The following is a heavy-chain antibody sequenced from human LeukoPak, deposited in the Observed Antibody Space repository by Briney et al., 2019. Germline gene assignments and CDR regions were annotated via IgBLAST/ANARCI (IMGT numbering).Heavy chain of an antibody. J-gene: IGHJ4*02. D-gene: IGHD3-22*01. V-gene: IGHV3-21*01. CDR2: ISSSSSYI. CDR1: GFTFSSYS. Sequence: PGGSLRLSCAASGFTFSSYSMNWVRQAPGKGLEWVSSISSSSSYIYYADSVKGRFTTSRDNAKNSLYLQMNSLRAEDTAVYYCARDETYYDSSGYYFGYFDYWGQGTLVTVSS. CDR3: ARDETYYDSSGYYFGYFDY.